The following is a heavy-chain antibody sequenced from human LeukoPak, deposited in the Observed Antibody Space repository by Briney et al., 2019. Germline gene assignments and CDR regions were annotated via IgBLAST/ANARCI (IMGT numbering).Heavy chain of an antibody. J-gene: IGHJ4*02. D-gene: IGHD4-11*01. Sequence: GRSLRLSCAASGFTFSSYSMNWVRRSPGKGLEWVSYISSSSSTIYYADSVKGRFAISRENSNDNVYLQMKGLRADETAVYHCAKDIQRGFDYTNAIDSWGQGTLVIVSS. CDR1: GFTFSSYS. CDR2: ISSSSSTI. CDR3: AKDIQRGFDYTNAIDS. V-gene: IGHV3-48*01.